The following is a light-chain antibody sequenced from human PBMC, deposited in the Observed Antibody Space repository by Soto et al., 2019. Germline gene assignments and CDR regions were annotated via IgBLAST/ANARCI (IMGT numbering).Light chain of an antibody. CDR2: GAS. Sequence: EIVMTQSPATLSVSPGERATLSCRASQSVSNNLAWYQQKPGQAPRLLIYGASTRATGIPARFSGSGSGTEFTLTISSLQYEDVAVYYCQQYNNWPPLTFGGGTKVEIK. CDR3: QQYNNWPPLT. CDR1: QSVSNN. V-gene: IGKV3-15*01. J-gene: IGKJ4*01.